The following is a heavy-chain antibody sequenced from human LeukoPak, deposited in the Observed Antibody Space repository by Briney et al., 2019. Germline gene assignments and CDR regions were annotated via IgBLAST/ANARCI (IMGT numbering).Heavy chain of an antibody. V-gene: IGHV4-4*07. CDR1: GGSISSYY. CDR3: AGTYYYGSGSYSTFDY. CDR2: IYTSGST. J-gene: IGHJ4*02. Sequence: PSETLSLTCTVSGGSISSYYWSWIRQPAGKGLEWIGRIYTSGSTNYNPSLKSRVTMSVDTSKNQFSLKLSSVTAADTAVYYCAGTYYYGSGSYSTFDYWGQGTLVTVSS. D-gene: IGHD3-10*01.